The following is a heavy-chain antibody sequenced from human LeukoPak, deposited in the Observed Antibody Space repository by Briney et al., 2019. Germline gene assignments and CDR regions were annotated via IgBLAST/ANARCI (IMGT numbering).Heavy chain of an antibody. V-gene: IGHV3-74*01. CDR1: GFTFSSYA. CDR2: INSDGSST. Sequence: GSLRLSCAASGFTFSSYAMSWVRQAPGKGLVWVSCINSDGSSTSYADPVKGRFTISRDNAKNTLYLQMNSLRAEDTAVYYCARRREYDSSGYYYVDYFDYWGQGTLVTVSS. CDR3: ARRREYDSSGYYYVDYFDY. D-gene: IGHD3-22*01. J-gene: IGHJ4*02.